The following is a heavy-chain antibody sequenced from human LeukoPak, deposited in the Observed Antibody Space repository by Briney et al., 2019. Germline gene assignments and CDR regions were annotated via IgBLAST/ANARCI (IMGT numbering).Heavy chain of an antibody. CDR1: GFTFTNYW. CDR2: IKQDGSEK. D-gene: IGHD4-17*01. J-gene: IGHJ6*02. Sequence: PGGSLRLSCAASGFTFTNYWMSWVRQAPGKGLEWVAIIKQDGSEKNYVDSVKGRFTISRDNAKNSLYLQMNSLRDEDTAVYYCARGDYGDYYYYGMDVWGQGTTVTVSS. V-gene: IGHV3-7*02. CDR3: ARGDYGDYYYYGMDV.